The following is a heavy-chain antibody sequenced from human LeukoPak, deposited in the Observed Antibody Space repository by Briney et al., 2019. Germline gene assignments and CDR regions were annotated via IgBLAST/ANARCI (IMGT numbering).Heavy chain of an antibody. CDR3: TTKLSSPMVRGVITGDY. CDR1: GLTFSNAW. CDR2: IKSKTDGGTK. J-gene: IGHJ4*02. Sequence: GGSLRLSCAASGLTFSNAWMSWVRQAPGKGLEWVGRIKSKTDGGTKDYAAPVKGRFTISRDDSKNTVYLQMNSLKTEDTAVYYCTTKLSSPMVRGVITGDYWGQGTLVTVSS. V-gene: IGHV3-15*01. D-gene: IGHD3-10*01.